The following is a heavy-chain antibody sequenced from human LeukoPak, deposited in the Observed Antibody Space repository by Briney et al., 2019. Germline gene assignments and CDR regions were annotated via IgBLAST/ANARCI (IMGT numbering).Heavy chain of an antibody. D-gene: IGHD6-13*01. J-gene: IGHJ4*02. CDR3: ATTLNIATPGYF. CDR2: ISWDGGST. V-gene: IGHV3-43*01. CDR1: GFTFDDYT. Sequence: GGSLRLSCAASGFTFDDYTMHWVRHAQGKGLEWVSLISWDGGSTYYADSVKGRFTISRDNSKNSLYLQTNSLRAEDTALYYCATTLNIATPGYFWGQGTLVTVSS.